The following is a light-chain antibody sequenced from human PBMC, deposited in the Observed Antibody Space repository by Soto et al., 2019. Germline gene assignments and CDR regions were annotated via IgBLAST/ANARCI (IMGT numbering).Light chain of an antibody. Sequence: DIQMTQSPSSLSAFVGDRVTITCQASQDISNYLNWYQQKPGKPPKLLIYDASTLETGVPSRFSGSGSGTEFTFTISSLQPEDTATYYCQQYDNLISFGGGTKVDIK. J-gene: IGKJ4*01. CDR2: DAS. CDR3: QQYDNLIS. CDR1: QDISNY. V-gene: IGKV1-33*01.